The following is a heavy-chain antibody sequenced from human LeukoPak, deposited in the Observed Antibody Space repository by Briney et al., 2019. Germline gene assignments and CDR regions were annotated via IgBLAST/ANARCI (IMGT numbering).Heavy chain of an antibody. V-gene: IGHV3-23*01. J-gene: IGHJ4*02. CDR3: AKIPDGYNTDDY. CDR1: GFTFSVYA. Sequence: HPGGSLRLSCAASGFTFSVYAMSWVRQAPGKGLEWVSDISGSGGSAYYADSVKGRFTISRDNSKNTLYLQMNSLRAEDTAVYYCAKIPDGYNTDDYWGQGTLVTVSS. D-gene: IGHD5-24*01. CDR2: ISGSGGSA.